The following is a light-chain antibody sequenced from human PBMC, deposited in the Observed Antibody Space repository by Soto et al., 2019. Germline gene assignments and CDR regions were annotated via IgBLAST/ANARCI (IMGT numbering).Light chain of an antibody. Sequence: EIVLTQSPATLSLSPGERATLSCRASQSVSNYLGWYQQKPGQAPTLLISDVSKRATGIPARFSGSGSGPDFPLTISSLGPEDFPVYFCQHRVNWPIFGGGTKVEI. V-gene: IGKV3-11*01. CDR2: DVS. CDR1: QSVSNY. CDR3: QHRVNWPI. J-gene: IGKJ4*01.